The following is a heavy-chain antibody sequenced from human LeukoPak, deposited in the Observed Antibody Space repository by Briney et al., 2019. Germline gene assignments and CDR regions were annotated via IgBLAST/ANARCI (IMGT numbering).Heavy chain of an antibody. D-gene: IGHD2-2*01. V-gene: IGHV3-11*01. CDR2: ISSRGTTT. J-gene: IGHJ4*02. CDR1: GFTFRDYY. CDR3: ARDRGSNNYFDQ. Sequence: GGSLRLSCLASGFTFRDYYMTWIRQAPGKGLEWISFISSRGTTTDYADSVKGRFTISRDNDDNSLFLQMNNLRAEDTALYYCARDRGSNNYFDQWGQGTLVTVSS.